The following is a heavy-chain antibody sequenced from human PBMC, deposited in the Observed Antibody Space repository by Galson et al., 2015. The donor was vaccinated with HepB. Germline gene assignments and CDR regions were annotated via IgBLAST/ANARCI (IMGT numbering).Heavy chain of an antibody. CDR2: IYYSGST. Sequence: SETLSLTCTVSGGSISSSSYYWGWIRQPPGKGLEWIGSIYYSGSTYYNPSLKSRLTISVDTAKNQFSLQLSSVTAADTAVYYCARDQIVVVPAARSDAFDIWGQGTMVTVSS. J-gene: IGHJ3*02. CDR1: GGSISSSSYY. D-gene: IGHD2-2*01. CDR3: ARDQIVVVPAARSDAFDI. V-gene: IGHV4-39*07.